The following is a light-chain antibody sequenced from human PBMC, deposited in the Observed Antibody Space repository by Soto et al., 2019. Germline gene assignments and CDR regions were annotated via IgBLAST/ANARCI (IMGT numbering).Light chain of an antibody. J-gene: IGKJ4*01. V-gene: IGKV1-17*01. CDR1: QDIIND. Sequence: DIQMTQSPSSLSASVGDRVTITCRASQDIINDLDWYQQKPGKAPKRLIYAASSLQNGAPSRFSGSGSGTEFTLTISSLQPEDFATYYCLQRDTYSVGGGTKVEIK. CDR3: LQRDTYS. CDR2: AAS.